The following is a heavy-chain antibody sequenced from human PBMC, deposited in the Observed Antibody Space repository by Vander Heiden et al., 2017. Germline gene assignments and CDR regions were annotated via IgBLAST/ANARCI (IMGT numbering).Heavy chain of an antibody. J-gene: IGHJ5*02. Sequence: QVRLVQSGAEAKHPVPSLQFPRQASCFTFAGYGISWVRQARGQGREGMGWISAYNGNTNDAQKLKGRVTMRTDTSTGTANMELRSQRTYDTAADYGAREAIAVGGTPWFDPWGQGTLVTVSS. CDR3: AREAIAVGGTPWFDP. CDR1: CFTFAGYG. D-gene: IGHD6-19*01. V-gene: IGHV1-18*04. CDR2: ISAYNGNT.